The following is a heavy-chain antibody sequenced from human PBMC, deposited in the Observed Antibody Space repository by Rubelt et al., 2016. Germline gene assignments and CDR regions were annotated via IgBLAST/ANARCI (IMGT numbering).Heavy chain of an antibody. CDR1: GFSLSTSGVG. J-gene: IGHJ5*02. V-gene: IGHV2-5*02. D-gene: IGHD3-22*01. CDR3: AHYEATMRGNWFDP. Sequence: ITLKESGPTLVKPTQTLTLTCTFSGFSLSTSGVGVGWFRQPPGEALEWLALLYWDADSKYSPSLKSRPALPKDPSKHPVDLKKTNVDPVDTATYYCAHYEATMRGNWFDPWGQGTLVTVSS. CDR2: LYWDADS.